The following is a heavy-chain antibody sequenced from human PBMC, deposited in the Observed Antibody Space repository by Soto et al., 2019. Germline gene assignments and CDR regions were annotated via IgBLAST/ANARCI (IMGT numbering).Heavy chain of an antibody. CDR1: TFTFTDYA. V-gene: IGHV3-23*01. D-gene: IGHD6-13*01. Sequence: GGSLRLSCVASTFTFTDYAMSWVRQAPGEGLEWVSGISGSGGTTYYAESVKGRFSISGDNSKNTLYLHLNNLGVEDTAIYYCATISDRGIAAALDSWGQGTLGTAPQ. CDR3: ATISDRGIAAALDS. CDR2: ISGSGGTT. J-gene: IGHJ4*02.